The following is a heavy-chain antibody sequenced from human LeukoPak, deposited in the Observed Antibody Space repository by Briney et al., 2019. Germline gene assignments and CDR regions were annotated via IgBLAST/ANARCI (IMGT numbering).Heavy chain of an antibody. CDR3: ARDIALSTGCMDV. D-gene: IGHD6-25*01. Sequence: GGSLRLSCAASGFTFSDYCMTWIRQAPGKGLEWVSHITRSGTYTNYADSVQGRLTISRDNAKNSLFLQMNNLRAEDTAVYYCARDIALSTGCMDVWGQGTTVTVSS. CDR2: ITRSGTYT. V-gene: IGHV3-11*05. J-gene: IGHJ6*02. CDR1: GFTFSDYC.